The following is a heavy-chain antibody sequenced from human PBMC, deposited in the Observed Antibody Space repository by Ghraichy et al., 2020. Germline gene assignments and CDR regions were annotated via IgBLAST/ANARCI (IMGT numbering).Heavy chain of an antibody. CDR2: ISDSGSNT. V-gene: IGHV3-23*01. J-gene: IGHJ6*02. Sequence: GGSLRLSCAASGFTFSSFAMSWVRQAPGKGLEWVSVISDSGSNTYYTDSVKGRFTISRDNSKNTLSLQMNSLRAEDTAVYYCAKEPVRGPYCEWYNYHGMEVWGQGTRVTVSS. CDR3: AKEPVRGPYCEWYNYHGMEV. CDR1: GFTFSSFA. D-gene: IGHD2-21*01.